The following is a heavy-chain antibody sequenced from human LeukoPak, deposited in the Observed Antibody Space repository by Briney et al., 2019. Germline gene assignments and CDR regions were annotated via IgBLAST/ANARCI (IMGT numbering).Heavy chain of an antibody. V-gene: IGHV4-34*01. CDR1: GGSFSGYY. D-gene: IGHD6-13*01. J-gene: IGHJ5*02. CDR3: AREPNPSSWLAP. Sequence: SETLSLTCAVYGGSFSGYYWSWIRQPPGKGLEWIGEINHSGSTNYNPSLTSRVTISVDTSKNQFSLKLSSVTAADTAVYYCAREPNPSSWLAPWGQGTMVTVSS. CDR2: INHSGST.